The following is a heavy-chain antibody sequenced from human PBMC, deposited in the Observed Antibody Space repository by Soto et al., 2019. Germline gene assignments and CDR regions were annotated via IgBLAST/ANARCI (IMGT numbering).Heavy chain of an antibody. V-gene: IGHV1-3*01. CDR1: GYTFTSYA. J-gene: IGHJ6*03. D-gene: IGHD6-19*01. CDR2: INAGNGNT. CDR3: ARVSAVAGTSYYYYYYMDV. Sequence: QVQLVQSGAEVKKPGASVKVSCKATGYTFTSYAMHWVRQAPGQRLEWMGWINAGNGNTKYSQKFQGRVTITRDTSASTAYMELSSLRSEDTAVYYCARVSAVAGTSYYYYYYMDVWGKGTTVTVSS.